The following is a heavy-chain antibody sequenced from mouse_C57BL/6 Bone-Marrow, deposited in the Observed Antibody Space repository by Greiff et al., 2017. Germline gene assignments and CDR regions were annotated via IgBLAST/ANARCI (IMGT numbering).Heavy chain of an antibody. CDR1: GYTFTDYY. Sequence: VQLQQSGAELVRPGASVKLSCKASGYTFTDYYINWVKQRPGQGLEWIARIYPGSGNTYYNEKFKGKATLTAEKSSSTAYMQLSSLTSEDSAVYFCARGEVITTVVDVWGTGTTVTVSS. V-gene: IGHV1-76*01. D-gene: IGHD1-1*01. CDR2: IYPGSGNT. CDR3: ARGEVITTVVDV. J-gene: IGHJ1*03.